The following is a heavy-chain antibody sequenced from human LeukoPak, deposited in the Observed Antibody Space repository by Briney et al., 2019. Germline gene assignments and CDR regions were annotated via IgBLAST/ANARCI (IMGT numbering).Heavy chain of an antibody. D-gene: IGHD3-16*01. CDR1: GGSFSTYY. CDR3: ARAVITFGGAVAKGFDC. J-gene: IGHJ4*02. Sequence: SETLSLTCTVSGGSFSTYYWSWIRQPPGKGLEWIGYIYYSGSTDYNPSLKSRVTMSLDTSKNQFSLNLNSVTAADTAIYYCARAVITFGGAVAKGFDCWGQGTLVTVSS. CDR2: IYYSGST. V-gene: IGHV4-59*01.